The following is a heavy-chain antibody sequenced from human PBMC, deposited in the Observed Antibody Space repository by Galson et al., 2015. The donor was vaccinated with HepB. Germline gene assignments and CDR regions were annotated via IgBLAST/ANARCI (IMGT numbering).Heavy chain of an antibody. CDR3: ARDIRCNGDSCYSCLDP. CDR2: WFDPRNK. J-gene: IGHJ5*02. D-gene: IGHD2-15*01. CDR1: GTSSSSCY. Sequence: ATLFPCGTAAGTSSSSCYWSVARQTAKRGVGWAGIWFDPRNKYYTASLKGRVTISLDTSRNQFSLRLTSLTAADTAVYYCARDIRCNGDSCYSCLDPWGQGTLVTVSS. V-gene: IGHV4-59*01.